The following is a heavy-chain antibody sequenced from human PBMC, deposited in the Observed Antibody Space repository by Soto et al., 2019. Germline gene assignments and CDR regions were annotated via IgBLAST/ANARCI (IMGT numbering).Heavy chain of an antibody. CDR2: ISYDGSNK. Sequence: ESGGGVVQPGRSLRLSCAASGFTFSSYGMHWVRQAPGKGLEWVAVISYDGSNKYYADSVKGRFTISRDNSKNTLYLQMNSLRAEDTAVYYCGIAAAGPLGGYWGQGTLVTVSS. D-gene: IGHD6-13*01. V-gene: IGHV3-30*03. CDR1: GFTFSSYG. J-gene: IGHJ4*02. CDR3: GIAAAGPLGGY.